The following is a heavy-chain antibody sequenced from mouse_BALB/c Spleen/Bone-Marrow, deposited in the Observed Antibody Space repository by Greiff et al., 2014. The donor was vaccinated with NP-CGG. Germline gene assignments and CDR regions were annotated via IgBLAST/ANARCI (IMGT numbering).Heavy chain of an antibody. Sequence: DVQLQESGAELVKPGASVKLSCTASGFNIKDTYMHWVKQRPEQGLEWIGRIDPANGNTKYDPKFQGKATITADTSSNTAYLQRRRRKSEDNAVYYCATYYRYDRRFAYWGQGTLVTVDA. CDR3: ATYYRYDRRFAY. J-gene: IGHJ3*01. CDR1: GFNIKDTY. D-gene: IGHD2-14*01. CDR2: IDPANGNT. V-gene: IGHV14-3*02.